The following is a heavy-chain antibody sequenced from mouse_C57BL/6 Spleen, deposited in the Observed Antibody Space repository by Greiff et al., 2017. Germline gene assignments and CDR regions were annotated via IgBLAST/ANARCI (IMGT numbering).Heavy chain of an antibody. V-gene: IGHV1-74*01. CDR1: GYTFTSYW. Sequence: QVQLQQPGAELVKPGASVKVSCKASGYTFTSYWMHWVKQRPGQGLEWIGRIHPSDSDTNYNQKFKGKATLTVDKSSSTAYMQLSSLTSEDSAVYYCAIPYYYGSSRAREAYWGQGTLVTVSA. J-gene: IGHJ3*01. D-gene: IGHD1-1*01. CDR2: IHPSDSDT. CDR3: AIPYYYGSSRAREAY.